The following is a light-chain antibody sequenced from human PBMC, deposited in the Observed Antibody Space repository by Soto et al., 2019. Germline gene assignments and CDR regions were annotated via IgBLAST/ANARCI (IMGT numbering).Light chain of an antibody. CDR2: GAS. CDR1: QSVSSTY. CDR3: QQYGGSRWT. V-gene: IGKV3-20*01. Sequence: EIVLTQSPGTLSLSPGERATLSCRASQSVSSTYLAWYQQKPGQAPRLLIYGASNRATGIPDRFSGSGSGTDFTLTISRLEPEDFAVYYCQQYGGSRWTFGQGTRG. J-gene: IGKJ1*01.